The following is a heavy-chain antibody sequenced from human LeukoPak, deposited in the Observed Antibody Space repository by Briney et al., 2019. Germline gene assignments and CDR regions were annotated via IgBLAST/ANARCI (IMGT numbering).Heavy chain of an antibody. Sequence: RGSLRLSCAASGFTFSGYAMNWVRQAPGKGLEWVSHIYSSDTTYADSVKGRFTISRDNAKNSLYLQMNSLRDEDTAAYYCARDLHYAFDIWGQGTMVTASS. CDR1: GFTFSGYA. CDR3: ARDLHYAFDI. J-gene: IGHJ3*02. D-gene: IGHD3-10*01. V-gene: IGHV3-48*02. CDR2: IYSSDTT.